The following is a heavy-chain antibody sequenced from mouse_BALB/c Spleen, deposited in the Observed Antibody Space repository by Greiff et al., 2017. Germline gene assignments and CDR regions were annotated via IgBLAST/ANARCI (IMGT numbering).Heavy chain of an antibody. J-gene: IGHJ3*01. CDR1: GFSLTGYG. Sequence: QVQLKESGPGLVAPSQSLSITCTVSGFSLTGYGVNWVRQPPGKGLEWLGMIWGDGSTDYNSALKSRLSISKDNSKSQVFLKMNSLQTDDTAMYYCARDLRLPPSWFAYWGQGTLVTVSA. V-gene: IGHV2-6-7*01. CDR3: ARDLRLPPSWFAY. CDR2: IWGDGST. D-gene: IGHD1-2*01.